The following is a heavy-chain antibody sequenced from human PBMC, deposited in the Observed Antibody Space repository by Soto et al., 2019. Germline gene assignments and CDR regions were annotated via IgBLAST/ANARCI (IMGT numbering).Heavy chain of an antibody. D-gene: IGHD3-16*01. J-gene: IGHJ4*02. CDR2: TYYSGTT. Sequence: QVQLQESGPGLVKTSQTLSLTCTVSGGSISRGDYYWSWIRQPPGKGLEWIGYTYYSGTTYYNPSLKSRLTMSVDTSKSQFSLKLTSVTAADTAVYFCARALGIGGEGNFDSWGQGTLVSVSS. V-gene: IGHV4-30-4*01. CDR1: GGSISRGDYY. CDR3: ARALGIGGEGNFDS.